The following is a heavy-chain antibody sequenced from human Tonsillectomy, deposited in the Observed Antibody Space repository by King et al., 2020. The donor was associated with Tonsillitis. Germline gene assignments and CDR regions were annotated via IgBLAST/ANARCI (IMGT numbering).Heavy chain of an antibody. J-gene: IGHJ4*02. CDR3: AKDRVEIATIAPGY. CDR2: ISYDGSNK. D-gene: IGHD5-24*01. CDR1: GFTFSSYG. Sequence: VQLVESGGGVVQPGRSLRLSCAASGFTFSSYGIHWVRQAPGKGLEWVAVISYDGSNKYYADSVKGRFTISRDNSKSTLYLQMNSLRAEDTAVYYCAKDRVEIATIAPGYWGQGSLVTVSS. V-gene: IGHV3-30*18.